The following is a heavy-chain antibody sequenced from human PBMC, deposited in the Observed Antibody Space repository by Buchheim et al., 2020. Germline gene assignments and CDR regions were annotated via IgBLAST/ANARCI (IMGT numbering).Heavy chain of an antibody. D-gene: IGHD3-22*01. J-gene: IGHJ2*01. CDR3: ARDRDSSGYPHWYFDL. CDR1: GFTFSSYS. CDR2: ISSSSSYI. V-gene: IGHV3-21*01. Sequence: EVQLVESGGGLVKPGGSLRLSCAASGFTFSSYSMNWVRQAPGKGLEWVSSISSSSSYIYYADSVKGRFTISRDNAKNSLYLQMNSLRAEDTAVYYCARDRDSSGYPHWYFDLWGRGTL.